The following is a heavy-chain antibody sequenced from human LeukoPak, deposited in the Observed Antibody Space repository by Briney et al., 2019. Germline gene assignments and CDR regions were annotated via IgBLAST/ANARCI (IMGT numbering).Heavy chain of an antibody. V-gene: IGHV4-39*07. CDR3: ARSNYDILTGYHYNWFDP. CDR2: IYYSGST. D-gene: IGHD3-9*01. Sequence: SETLSLTCTVSGGSISSSSSYWAWIRQPPGKGLEWIGSIYYSGSTYYNPSLKSRVTISVDTSKNQFSLKLSSVTAADTAVYYCARSNYDILTGYHYNWFDPRGQGTLVTVSS. CDR1: GGSISSSSSY. J-gene: IGHJ5*02.